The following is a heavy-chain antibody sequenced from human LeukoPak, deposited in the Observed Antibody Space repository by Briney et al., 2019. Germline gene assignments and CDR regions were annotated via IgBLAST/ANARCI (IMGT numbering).Heavy chain of an antibody. Sequence: GGSLRLSCAASGFTVSSNYMSWVRQAAGKGLEWVSVIYSGGSTYYADSVKGRFTISRDNSKNTLYLQMNSLRAEDTAVYYCASGRGSGSYYSPCYFDYWGQGTLVTVSS. CDR2: IYSGGST. V-gene: IGHV3-53*01. J-gene: IGHJ4*02. D-gene: IGHD3-10*01. CDR1: GFTVSSNY. CDR3: ASGRGSGSYYSPCYFDY.